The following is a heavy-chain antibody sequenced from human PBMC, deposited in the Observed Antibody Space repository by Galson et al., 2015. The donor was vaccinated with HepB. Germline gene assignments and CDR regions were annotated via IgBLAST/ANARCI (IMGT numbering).Heavy chain of an antibody. CDR3: AKGATTSCHGCWFDP. Sequence: SLRLSCAASGFTLTRFTMTWVRQAPGKGLEWVSTIIAGGGSAFYADSVKGRFTISSDNSKNTLYLQMTSLRAEDTAVYFCAKGATTSCHGCWFDPWGQGTLVTVSS. V-gene: IGHV3-23*01. CDR1: GFTLTRFT. J-gene: IGHJ5*02. CDR2: IIAGGGSA. D-gene: IGHD1-26*01.